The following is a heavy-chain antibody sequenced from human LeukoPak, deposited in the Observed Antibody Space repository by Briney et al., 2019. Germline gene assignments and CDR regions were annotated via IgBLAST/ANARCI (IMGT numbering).Heavy chain of an antibody. CDR3: ARVVQQLGCFDY. Sequence: PGRSLRLSCAASGFTFSSYAMHWVRQAPGKGLEWVAVISYDGSNKYYADSVKGRFTISRDNSKNTLYLQMNSLRAEDTAVYYCARVVQQLGCFDYWGQGTLVTVSS. CDR2: ISYDGSNK. J-gene: IGHJ4*02. CDR1: GFTFSSYA. V-gene: IGHV3-30-3*01. D-gene: IGHD6-13*01.